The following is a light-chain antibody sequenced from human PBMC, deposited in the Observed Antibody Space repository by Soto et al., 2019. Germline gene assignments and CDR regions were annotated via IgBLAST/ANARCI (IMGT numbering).Light chain of an antibody. J-gene: IGLJ2*01. CDR2: DVS. Sequence: QSVLTQPASVSGSPGQSITISCTGTSSDVGGYNYVSWYQQHPGKAPKLMIYDVSNRPSGVSNRFSGSKSGNTASLTISGLQSEDEADYYCSSSTSSSTLEMVFGGGTKLTVL. CDR1: SSDVGGYNY. V-gene: IGLV2-14*01. CDR3: SSSTSSSTLEMV.